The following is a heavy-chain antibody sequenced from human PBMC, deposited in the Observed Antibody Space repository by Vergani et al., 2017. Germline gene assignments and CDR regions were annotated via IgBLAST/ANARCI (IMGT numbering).Heavy chain of an antibody. J-gene: IGHJ4*02. CDR2: IYYSGST. CDR1: GGPISSYY. Sequence: QVQLQESGPGLVKPSETLSLTCTVSGGPISSYYWSWIRQPPGKGLEWIGYIYYSGSTNYNPSLKSRVTISVDTSKNQFSLKLSSVTAADTAVYYCARSMVRGVISSFDYWGQGTLVTVSS. D-gene: IGHD3-10*01. CDR3: ARSMVRGVISSFDY. V-gene: IGHV4-59*01.